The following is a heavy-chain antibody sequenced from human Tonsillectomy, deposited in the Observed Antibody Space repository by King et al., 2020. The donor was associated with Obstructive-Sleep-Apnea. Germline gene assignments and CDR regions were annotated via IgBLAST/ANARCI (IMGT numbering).Heavy chain of an antibody. CDR1: GFTFSNAW. Sequence: DVQLVESGGGLVKPGGSLRLSCAASGFTFSNAWMSWVRQAPGKGLEWVGRIKSKTDGGTTDYAAPVKGRFTSSRDDSKNTLYLQMNSLKTEDTAVYYCTTDPTYYDILTGYYADYWGQGTLVTVSS. V-gene: IGHV3-15*01. CDR2: IKSKTDGGTT. CDR3: TTDPTYYDILTGYYADY. J-gene: IGHJ4*02. D-gene: IGHD3-9*01.